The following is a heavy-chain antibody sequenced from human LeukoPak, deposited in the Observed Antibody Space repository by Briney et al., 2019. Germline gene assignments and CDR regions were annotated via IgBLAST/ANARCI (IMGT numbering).Heavy chain of an antibody. D-gene: IGHD3-22*01. CDR1: GFTFGNYA. J-gene: IGHJ5*02. CDR3: AKHDPRRVVITNWFDP. Sequence: PGRSLRLSCAASGFTFGNYAMHWVRQAPGKGLEWVSGINWNSDTINYADTVKGRFTISRGNSKNTLYLQMNSLRAEDTAVYYCAKHDPRRVVITNWFDPWGQGTLVTVSS. CDR2: INWNSDTI. V-gene: IGHV3-9*01.